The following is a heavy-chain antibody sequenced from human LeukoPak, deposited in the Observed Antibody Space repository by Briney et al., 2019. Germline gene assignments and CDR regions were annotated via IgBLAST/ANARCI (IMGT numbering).Heavy chain of an antibody. V-gene: IGHV3-33*01. CDR2: IWYDGSNK. J-gene: IGHJ6*02. CDR1: GFTFSSYG. D-gene: IGHD3-16*02. Sequence: GVSLRLSCAASGFTFSSYGMHWVRQAPGKGLEWVAVIWYDGSNKYYADSVKGRFTISRDNSKNTLYLQMNSLRAEDTAVYYCARDPQGELSSFDMDVWGQGTTVTVSS. CDR3: ARDPQGELSSFDMDV.